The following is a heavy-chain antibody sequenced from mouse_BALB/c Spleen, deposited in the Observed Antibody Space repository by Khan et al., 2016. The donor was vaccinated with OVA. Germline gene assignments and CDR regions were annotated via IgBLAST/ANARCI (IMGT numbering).Heavy chain of an antibody. CDR2: IWVSGSK. J-gene: IGHJ4*01. V-gene: IGHV2-6-5*01. CDR1: GFSLTDYA. Sequence: VKLKESGPGLVAPSQSLSITCTVSGFSLTDYAVSWIRQPPGKGLEWLGVIWVSGSKYYNSVLKPRLSIRKDNSKSQVFLKMNSLQTDDTAMYFCDRDPPYYSMDYWGQGTSVTVSS. CDR3: DRDPPYYSMDY.